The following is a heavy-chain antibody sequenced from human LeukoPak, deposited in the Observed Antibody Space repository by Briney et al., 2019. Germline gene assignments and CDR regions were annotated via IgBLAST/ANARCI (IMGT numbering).Heavy chain of an antibody. CDR3: ARGGNGFDP. V-gene: IGHV4-34*01. Sequence: PSETLSLTCAVYGGSLSGYYWSWIRQPPGKGLEWIGEIYHSGSTNYNPSLKSRVTISVDTSKNQFSLKLSSVTAADTAVYYCARGGNGFDPWGQGTLVTVSS. J-gene: IGHJ5*02. D-gene: IGHD2-8*01. CDR2: IYHSGST. CDR1: GGSLSGYY.